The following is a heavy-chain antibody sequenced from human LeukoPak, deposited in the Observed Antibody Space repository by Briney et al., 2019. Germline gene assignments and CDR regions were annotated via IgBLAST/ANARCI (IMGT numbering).Heavy chain of an antibody. V-gene: IGHV4-34*01. J-gene: IGHJ4*02. CDR2: INHSGST. D-gene: IGHD6-13*01. CDR3: ARDQKGPSSNRGDY. Sequence: PSETLSLTCAVYGGSFSGYYWSWIRQPPGKGLEWIGEINHSGSTNYNPSLKSRVTISVDTSKNQFSLKLSSVTAADTAVYYCARDQKGPSSNRGDYWGQGTLVTVSS. CDR1: GGSFSGYY.